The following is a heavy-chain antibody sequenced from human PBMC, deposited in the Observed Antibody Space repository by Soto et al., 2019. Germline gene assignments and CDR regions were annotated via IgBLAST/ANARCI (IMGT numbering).Heavy chain of an antibody. D-gene: IGHD6-25*01. Sequence: QVQLVESGGGLVKPGGSLRLSCAASGFTFSDYYMSWIRQAPGKGLEWVSYISSSSSYTNYADSVKGRFTISRDNAKNSLDLQMNSRRAEDTAVYYCARTYSSDGWFGSWGQGTLVTVSS. J-gene: IGHJ5*01. CDR3: ARTYSSDGWFGS. CDR1: GFTFSDYY. V-gene: IGHV3-11*05. CDR2: ISSSSSYT.